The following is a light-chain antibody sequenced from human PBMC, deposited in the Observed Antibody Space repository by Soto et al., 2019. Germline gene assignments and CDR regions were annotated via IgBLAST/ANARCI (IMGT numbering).Light chain of an antibody. J-gene: IGKJ1*01. CDR1: QSISSSY. V-gene: IGKV3-20*01. CDR3: QQYGSSRT. Sequence: EIVLTQSPGTLSLSPGERATLSCRASQSISSSYLAWYQQKPGQAPRLLIYGASSRATGIPARFSGSGSGTDFTLTISRLEPEDFAVYYCQQYGSSRTFGQGTKVEMK. CDR2: GAS.